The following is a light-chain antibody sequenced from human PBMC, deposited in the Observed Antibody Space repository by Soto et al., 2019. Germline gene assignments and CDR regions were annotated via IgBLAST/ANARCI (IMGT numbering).Light chain of an antibody. V-gene: IGKV1-39*01. J-gene: IGKJ1*01. Sequence: DIQMTQSPSSLSAAVGDRVTITCRASQSIMKFLNWYQHKPGKAPKLLIYAASILQSGVPSRFSSSGSETDFTLIISSLQPEDFATYYCQQTYRTPHTFGQGPKVEI. CDR2: AAS. CDR3: QQTYRTPHT. CDR1: QSIMKF.